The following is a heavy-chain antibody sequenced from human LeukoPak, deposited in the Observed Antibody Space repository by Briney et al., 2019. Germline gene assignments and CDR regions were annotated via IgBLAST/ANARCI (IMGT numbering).Heavy chain of an antibody. CDR1: GFTVSSNY. D-gene: IGHD4-17*01. V-gene: IGHV3-66*01. Sequence: GMSLRLSCAASGFTVSSNYMSWVRQAPGKGLEWVSVIYSGGSTYYADSVKGRFTISRDNSKNTLYLQMNSLRAEDTAVYYCARVDYGDYGFDYWGQGTLVTVSS. CDR3: ARVDYGDYGFDY. J-gene: IGHJ4*02. CDR2: IYSGGST.